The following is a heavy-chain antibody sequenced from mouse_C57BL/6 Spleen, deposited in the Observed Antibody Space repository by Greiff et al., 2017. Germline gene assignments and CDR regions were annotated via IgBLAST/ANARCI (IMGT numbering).Heavy chain of an antibody. J-gene: IGHJ2*01. V-gene: IGHV1-82*01. CDR2: IYPGDGDT. CDR1: GYAFSSSW. CDR3: ARYEYDEGYYFDY. D-gene: IGHD2-4*01. Sequence: VQLQQSGPELVKPGASVKISCKASGYAFSSSWMNWVKQRPGKGLEWIGRIYPGDGDTNYNGKFKGKATLTADKSSSTAYMQLSSLTSEDSAVYFCARYEYDEGYYFDYWGQGTTLTVSS.